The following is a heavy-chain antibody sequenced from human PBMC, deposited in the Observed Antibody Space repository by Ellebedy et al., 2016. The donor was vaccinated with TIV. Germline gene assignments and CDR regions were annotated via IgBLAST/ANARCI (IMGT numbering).Heavy chain of an antibody. CDR2: ISGSSSII. CDR3: ARNWGPL. V-gene: IGHV3-48*04. D-gene: IGHD3-16*01. Sequence: GESLKISCVASGITFSTYSMNWVRQAPGKGLEWVSYISGSSSIIYYADSVKGRFTISRDNAKNSLYLQMNSLRAEDTAVYYCARNWGPLWGQGTLVTVSS. CDR1: GITFSTYS. J-gene: IGHJ4*02.